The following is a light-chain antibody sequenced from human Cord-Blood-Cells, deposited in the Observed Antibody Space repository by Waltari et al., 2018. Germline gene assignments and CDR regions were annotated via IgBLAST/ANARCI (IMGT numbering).Light chain of an antibody. J-gene: IGLJ3*02. CDR2: KDS. CDR1: ALPKKY. Sequence: SYELTQPPSVSVSPGQTARIPCSGDALPKKYAYWYQQKPGQAPVLVIYKDSERPSGIPERFSGSSSGTTVTLTISGVQAEDEADYYCQSADSSGTYQVFGGGTKLTVL. V-gene: IGLV3-25*03. CDR3: QSADSSGTYQV.